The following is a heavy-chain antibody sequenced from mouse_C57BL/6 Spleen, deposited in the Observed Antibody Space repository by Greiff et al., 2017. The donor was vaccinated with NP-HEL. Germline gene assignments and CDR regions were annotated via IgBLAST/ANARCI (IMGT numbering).Heavy chain of an antibody. CDR3: ARSDYDGRGAMDY. Sequence: QVQLQQSGPELVKPGASVKISCKASGYTFTDYYINWVKQRPGQGLAWIGWIYPGSGNTKYNEKFKGKATLTVDTSSSTAYMQLSSLTSEDSAVYFCARSDYDGRGAMDYWGQGTSVTVSS. V-gene: IGHV1-84*01. CDR2: IYPGSGNT. CDR1: GYTFTDYY. J-gene: IGHJ4*01. D-gene: IGHD2-4*01.